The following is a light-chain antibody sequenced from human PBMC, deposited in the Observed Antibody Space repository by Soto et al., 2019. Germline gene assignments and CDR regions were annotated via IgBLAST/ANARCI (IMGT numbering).Light chain of an antibody. CDR2: DVN. Sequence: QSALTQPASVSGSPGQSITISCTGASSDVGGYNYVSWYQRHPGKAPKLMIYDVNNQPSGVSNRFSGSKSGNTASLTISGLQAEDEADFYCYSYTSSSTLGVFGTGTKVTVL. CDR1: SSDVGGYNY. J-gene: IGLJ1*01. CDR3: YSYTSSSTLGV. V-gene: IGLV2-14*01.